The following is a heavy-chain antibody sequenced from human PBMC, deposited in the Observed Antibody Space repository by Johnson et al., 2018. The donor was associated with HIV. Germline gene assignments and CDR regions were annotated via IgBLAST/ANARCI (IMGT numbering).Heavy chain of an antibody. CDR2: IRYDGNSK. J-gene: IGHJ3*02. Sequence: QVQLVESGGGLVQPGRSLRLSCAASGFTFNTYGMDWVRQAPGKGLEWVAFIRYDGNSKYYTDSVKGRFTVSRDNSKNTRYLQMKSLRPEDTTVYYCASADVFDIWGQGTVVTVSS. CDR1: GFTFNTYG. V-gene: IGHV3-30*02. CDR3: ASADVFDI.